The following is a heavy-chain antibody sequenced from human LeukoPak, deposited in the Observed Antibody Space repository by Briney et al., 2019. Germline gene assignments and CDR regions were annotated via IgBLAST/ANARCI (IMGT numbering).Heavy chain of an antibody. CDR1: GGSISSSSYY. V-gene: IGHV4-39*01. CDR2: IYYSGST. D-gene: IGHD6-19*01. CDR3: ARGSGFAYY. Sequence: SETLSLTCTVSGGSISSSSYYWGWIRQPPGKGLEWIGSIYYSGSTYYNPSLKSRVTISVDTSKNQFSLKLSSVTAAGTAVYYCARGSGFAYYWGQGTLVTVSS. J-gene: IGHJ4*02.